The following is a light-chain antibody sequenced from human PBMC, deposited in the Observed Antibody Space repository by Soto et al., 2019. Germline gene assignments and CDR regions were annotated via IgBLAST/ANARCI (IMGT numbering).Light chain of an antibody. CDR3: QQYGTSPAT. CDR2: GAS. J-gene: IGKJ1*01. Sequence: EIVLTQSPGTLSLSPGERVTLSCRASQSVSSEYLAWYQQKPGQAPRLLIFGASIRATGISDRFSGSGSGTDFTLTSRRLEPADFAVYYCQQYGTSPATFGQGTKVEIK. CDR1: QSVSSEY. V-gene: IGKV3-20*01.